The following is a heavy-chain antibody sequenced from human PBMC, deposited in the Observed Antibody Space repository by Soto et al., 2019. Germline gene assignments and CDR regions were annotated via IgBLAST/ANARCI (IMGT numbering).Heavy chain of an antibody. Sequence: SETLSLTCTVSGSSISSSSSYWGWIRQPPGKGLEWIGSIYYSGNAYYNPSLKRRVTISVDTSKNQFSLKLSSVTAADTAVYYCASSGWWYFDYWGQGTLVTVS. CDR2: IYYSGNA. J-gene: IGHJ4*02. CDR3: ASSGWWYFDY. CDR1: GSSISSSSSY. V-gene: IGHV4-39*01. D-gene: IGHD6-19*01.